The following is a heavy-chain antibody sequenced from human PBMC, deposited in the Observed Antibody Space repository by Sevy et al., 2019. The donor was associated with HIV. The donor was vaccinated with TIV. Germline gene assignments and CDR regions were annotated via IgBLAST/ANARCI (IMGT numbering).Heavy chain of an antibody. D-gene: IGHD2-8*01. CDR3: ARAGCTKPNDY. Sequence: GGSLRLSCAASGFTFSKYSMSWVRQPPGKGLEWVSTLSFGCGEINYADSVKGRFTISRDNSKSSVYLQMNNLRPEDTDVYYCARAGCTKPNDYWGQGTMVTVSS. V-gene: IGHV3-23*01. CDR1: GFTFSKYS. CDR2: LSFGCGEI. J-gene: IGHJ4*02.